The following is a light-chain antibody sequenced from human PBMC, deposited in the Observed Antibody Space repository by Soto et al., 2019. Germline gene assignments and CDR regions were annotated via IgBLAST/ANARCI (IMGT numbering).Light chain of an antibody. V-gene: IGKV1-27*01. CDR2: TAS. CDR3: QKYDSDPWT. Sequence: DIQMTQSPSSLSASVGDRVTIACRASQGISNYLAWYQQKPGKVPKLLIYTASTLQSGVPSRFSGSGSGTDFTLTISSLQPADVATYYCQKYDSDPWTFGQGTKVEIK. J-gene: IGKJ1*01. CDR1: QGISNY.